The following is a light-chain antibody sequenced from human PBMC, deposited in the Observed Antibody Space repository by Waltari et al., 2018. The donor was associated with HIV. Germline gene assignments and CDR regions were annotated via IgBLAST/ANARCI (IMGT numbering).Light chain of an antibody. Sequence: QSALTQPASVSGSPGQSITISCSGASRDIGNDNVVSWYQQHPGKAPKLLIYEVYRRTSGVSNRLAGSKSGNTASLTISGLQAEDEADYYCCTFAGSSIYFVFGTGTKVTV. V-gene: IGLV2-23*02. CDR3: CTFAGSSIYFV. CDR1: SRDIGNDNV. CDR2: EVY. J-gene: IGLJ1*01.